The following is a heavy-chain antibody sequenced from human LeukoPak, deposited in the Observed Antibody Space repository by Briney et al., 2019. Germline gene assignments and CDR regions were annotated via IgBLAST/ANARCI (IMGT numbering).Heavy chain of an antibody. CDR2: ISAYNGNT. V-gene: IGHV1-18*01. Sequence: ASVKVSCKASGYTFTSYGISWVRQAPGQGLEWMGWISAYNGNTNYAQKLQGRVTMTTDTSTSTAYMELRSLRSDDTAVYYCARESFRYSYGDFYFDYWGQGTLVTVSS. D-gene: IGHD5-18*01. CDR3: ARESFRYSYGDFYFDY. J-gene: IGHJ4*02. CDR1: GYTFTSYG.